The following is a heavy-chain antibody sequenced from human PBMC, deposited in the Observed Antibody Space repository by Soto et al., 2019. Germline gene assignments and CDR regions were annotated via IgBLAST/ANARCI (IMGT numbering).Heavy chain of an antibody. CDR2: FIPILDMA. V-gene: IGHV1-69*02. CDR1: GGTFNTYT. J-gene: IGHJ4*02. Sequence: QVQVVQSGAEVKKPESSVKVSCKPSGGTFNTYTVNWVRLAPGHGLEWMGRFIPILDMANYAQNFQDIVTITADRSTFTAYMELNSLTSHDTAVYYCAITYCRDNSCPRDFDFWGPGTRVTVSS. CDR3: AITYCRDNSCPRDFDF. D-gene: IGHD2-21*01.